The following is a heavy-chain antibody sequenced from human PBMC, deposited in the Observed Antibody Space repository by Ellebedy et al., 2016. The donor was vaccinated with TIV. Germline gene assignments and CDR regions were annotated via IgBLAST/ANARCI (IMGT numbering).Heavy chain of an antibody. V-gene: IGHV1-18*04. Sequence: AASVKVSCKASGYTFTSYGISWVRQAPGQGLEWMGWISAYNGDTNYAQKPQGRVTMTTDTSTSTAYMDLRSLRSDDTAVYYCARDRYYYGSGTYYPTDYWGQGTLVTVSS. CDR3: ARDRYYYGSGTYYPTDY. CDR2: ISAYNGDT. CDR1: GYTFTSYG. D-gene: IGHD3-10*01. J-gene: IGHJ4*02.